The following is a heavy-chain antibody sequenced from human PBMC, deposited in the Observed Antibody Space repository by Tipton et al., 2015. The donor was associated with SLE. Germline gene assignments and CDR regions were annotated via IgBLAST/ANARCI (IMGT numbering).Heavy chain of an antibody. Sequence: TLSLTCAVYGGSISSGGYYWSWIRQHPGKGLEWIGYIYYSGSTYYNPSLKSRVTISVDTSKNQFSLKLSSVTAADTAVYYCARDRRLELHAFDIWGQGTMVTVSS. J-gene: IGHJ3*02. V-gene: IGHV4-31*11. CDR1: GGSISSGGYY. D-gene: IGHD1-7*01. CDR2: IYYSGST. CDR3: ARDRRLELHAFDI.